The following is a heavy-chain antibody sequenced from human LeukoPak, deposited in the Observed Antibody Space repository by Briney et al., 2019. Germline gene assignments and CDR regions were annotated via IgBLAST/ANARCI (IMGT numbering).Heavy chain of an antibody. Sequence: PGGFLRLSCAASGFTFSSYWMHWVRQAPGKGLVWVSRINTDGSSTSYADSVKGRFTISRDNAKNTLYLQMNSLRAEDTAVYYCARESGIAVALDLWGQGTLVTVSS. CDR3: ARESGIAVALDL. CDR1: GFTFSSYW. CDR2: INTDGSST. V-gene: IGHV3-74*01. J-gene: IGHJ5*02. D-gene: IGHD6-13*01.